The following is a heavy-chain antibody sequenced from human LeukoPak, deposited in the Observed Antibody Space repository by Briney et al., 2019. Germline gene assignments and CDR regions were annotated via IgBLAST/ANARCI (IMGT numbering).Heavy chain of an antibody. Sequence: PSETLSLTCTVSGGSISSGGYYWSWIRQHPGKGLEWIGYIYYSGSTYYNPSLKSRVTISVDTSKNQFSLKLSSVTAADTAVYYCASSTTVTPYYFDYWGHGTLVTVSS. CDR2: IYYSGST. J-gene: IGHJ4*01. CDR1: GGSISSGGYY. CDR3: ASSTTVTPYYFDY. D-gene: IGHD4-17*01. V-gene: IGHV4-31*03.